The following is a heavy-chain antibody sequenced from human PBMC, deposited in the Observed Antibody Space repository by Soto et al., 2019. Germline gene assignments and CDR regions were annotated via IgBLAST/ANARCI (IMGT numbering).Heavy chain of an antibody. CDR2: IYYSGST. V-gene: IGHV4-31*03. CDR1: GGSISSCGYY. CDR3: ARVLESSSSFDY. J-gene: IGHJ4*02. D-gene: IGHD6-6*01. Sequence: PSETLSLTCTVSGGSISSCGYYWSWIRQHPGKGLEWIGYIYYSGSTYYNPSLKRRVTISVDTSKNQFSLKLSSVTAADTAVYYCARVLESSSSFDYWGQGTLVTVSS.